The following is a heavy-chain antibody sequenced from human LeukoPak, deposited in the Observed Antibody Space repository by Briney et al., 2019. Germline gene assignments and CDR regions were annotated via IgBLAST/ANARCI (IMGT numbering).Heavy chain of an antibody. J-gene: IGHJ4*02. V-gene: IGHV3-23*01. D-gene: IGHD2-21*01. CDR3: AKDPTPAYCGGDCYSDY. CDR2: ISGSGGST. CDR1: GFTFSSYS. Sequence: GGSLRLSCAASGFTFSSYSMNWVRQAPGKGLEWVSAISGSGGSTYYADSVKGRFTISRDNSKNTLYLQMNSLRAEDTAVYYCAKDPTPAYCGGDCYSDYWGQGTLVTVSS.